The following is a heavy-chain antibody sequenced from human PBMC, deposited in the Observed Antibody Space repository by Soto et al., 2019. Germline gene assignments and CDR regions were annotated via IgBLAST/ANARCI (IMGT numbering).Heavy chain of an antibody. V-gene: IGHV1-2*02. J-gene: IGHJ5*02. D-gene: IGHD6-6*01. CDR1: GYAFINYY. CDR2: INPNSGST. CDR3: ARGRGSSSNNSLDT. Sequence: ASVKVSCKASGYAFINYYIHWVRQAPLQVLEWLVCINPNSGSTNSAQKFQGSVAMTRGTSISKAYMELTRLTSDDTAVYYCARGRGSSSNNSLDTWGQGTTVTASS.